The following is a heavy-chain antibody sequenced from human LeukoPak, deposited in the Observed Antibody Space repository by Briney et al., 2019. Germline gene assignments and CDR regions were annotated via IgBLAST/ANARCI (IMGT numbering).Heavy chain of an antibody. CDR3: ASSNMVRGPIDY. D-gene: IGHD3-10*01. V-gene: IGHV4-39*01. CDR2: IYYSGST. J-gene: IGHJ4*02. Sequence: PSETLSLTCTVSGGSISSSSYYWGWIRQPPGKGLEWIGSIYYSGSTYYNPSLKSRVTISVDTSKNQFSLKLSSVTAADAAVYYCASSNMVRGPIDYWGQGTLVTVSS. CDR1: GGSISSSSYY.